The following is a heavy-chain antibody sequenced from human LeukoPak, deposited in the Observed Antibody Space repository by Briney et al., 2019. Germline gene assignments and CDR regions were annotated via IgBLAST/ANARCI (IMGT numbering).Heavy chain of an antibody. Sequence: SQTLSLTCTVPGGSISSGSYYWSWIRQPAGKGLEWIGRIYTSGSTNYNPSLKSRVTISVDTSKNQFSLKLSSVTAADTAVYYCARGEENYGSGSYGPLDYWGQGTLVTVSS. V-gene: IGHV4-61*02. CDR1: GGSISSGSYY. CDR3: ARGEENYGSGSYGPLDY. CDR2: IYTSGST. J-gene: IGHJ4*02. D-gene: IGHD3-10*01.